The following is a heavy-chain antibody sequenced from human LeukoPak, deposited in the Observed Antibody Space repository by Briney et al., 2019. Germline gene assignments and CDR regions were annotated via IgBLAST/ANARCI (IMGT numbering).Heavy chain of an antibody. Sequence: SETLSLTCTVSGGSISSYYWSWIRQPPGKGLEWIGYIYYSGSTNYNPSLKSRVTIPVDTSKNQFSLKLSSVTAADTAVYYCARVWRQQLAIDYWGQGTLVTVSS. D-gene: IGHD6-13*01. V-gene: IGHV4-59*01. CDR1: GGSISSYY. CDR3: ARVWRQQLAIDY. CDR2: IYYSGST. J-gene: IGHJ4*02.